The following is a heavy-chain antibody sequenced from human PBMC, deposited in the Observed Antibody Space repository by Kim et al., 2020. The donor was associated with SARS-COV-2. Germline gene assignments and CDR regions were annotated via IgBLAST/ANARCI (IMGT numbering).Heavy chain of an antibody. J-gene: IGHJ6*02. CDR3: AKGTNYYNYGMDV. V-gene: IGHV3-30*02. Sequence: YANSVKGRFTISRNNSKNTLYLQMNSLRAEDTAVYYGAKGTNYYNYGMDVWGQGTTVTVSS.